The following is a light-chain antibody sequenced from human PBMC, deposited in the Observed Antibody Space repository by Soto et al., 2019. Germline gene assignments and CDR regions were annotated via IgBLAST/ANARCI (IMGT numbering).Light chain of an antibody. CDR3: QQDKSYSGT. Sequence: DIQMTQSPSTLSASVGDRVTITCRASQSISSWLAWYQQKPGKAPKLLIYDASSLESGVPSRVSGSGSGTEVTLTIRRLQPDERATHDRQQDKSYSGTCDQGTKVDIK. CDR1: QSISSW. J-gene: IGKJ1*01. V-gene: IGKV1-5*01. CDR2: DAS.